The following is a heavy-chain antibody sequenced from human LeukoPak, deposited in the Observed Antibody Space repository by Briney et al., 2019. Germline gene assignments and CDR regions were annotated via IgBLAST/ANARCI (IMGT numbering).Heavy chain of an antibody. D-gene: IGHD2-15*01. Sequence: SETLSLTCTVSGGSISSSSYYWGWIRQPPGKGLEWIGSIYYSGSTYYNPSLKSRVTISVDTSKNQFSLKLSSVTAADTAVYYCARGKGYCSGGSCYRNWFDPWGQGTLVTVSS. CDR2: IYYSGST. J-gene: IGHJ5*02. CDR1: GGSISSSSYY. CDR3: ARGKGYCSGGSCYRNWFDP. V-gene: IGHV4-39*07.